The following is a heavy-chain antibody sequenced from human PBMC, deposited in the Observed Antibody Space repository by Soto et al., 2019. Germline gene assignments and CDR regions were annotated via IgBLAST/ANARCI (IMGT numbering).Heavy chain of an antibody. CDR1: EYIFTCYY. CDR2: INPNSGDT. CDR3: ARDQPSEQYSSRWYDGEWFDT. Sequence: XSVKVSCSASEYIFTCYYMHLVRQAPGQGLECMGWINPNSGDTNYTQKFQGWVTMTRDTSISTAYMELSRLRSDDKAVYYCARDQPSEQYSSRWYDGEWFDTWGQGTLVTVSS. V-gene: IGHV1-2*04. D-gene: IGHD6-13*01. J-gene: IGHJ5*02.